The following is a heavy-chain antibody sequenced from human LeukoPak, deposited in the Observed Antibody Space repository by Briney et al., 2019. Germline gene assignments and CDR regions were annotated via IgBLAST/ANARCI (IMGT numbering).Heavy chain of an antibody. CDR2: IKQNGSEK. CDR1: GFIFSSYW. V-gene: IGHV3-7*01. D-gene: IGHD3-9*01. J-gene: IGHJ3*02. Sequence: PGGSLRLSCAASGFIFSSYWMSWVRQAPGKGLEWVANIKQNGSEKYYVDSVKGRFTISRDNAKNSLYLQMNSLRAEDTAVHYCASSSPYYDILTGYNAFDIWGQGTMVTVSS. CDR3: ASSSPYYDILTGYNAFDI.